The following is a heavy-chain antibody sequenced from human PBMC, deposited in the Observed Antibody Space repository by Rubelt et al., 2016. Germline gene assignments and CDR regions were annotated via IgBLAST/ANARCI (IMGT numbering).Heavy chain of an antibody. J-gene: IGHJ4*02. V-gene: IGHV1-24*01. CDR1: GYTLTELS. Sequence: QVQLVQSGAEVKKPGASVKVSCKVSGYTLTELSMHWVRQAPGKGLEWMGGFDPEDGETIYAQKFQARVTMTEDTSTDAAYMELSSLRSEDTAVYYCATGIVVVPAHVPSRDYWGQGTLVTVSS. CDR3: ATGIVVVPAHVPSRDY. CDR2: FDPEDGET. D-gene: IGHD2-2*01.